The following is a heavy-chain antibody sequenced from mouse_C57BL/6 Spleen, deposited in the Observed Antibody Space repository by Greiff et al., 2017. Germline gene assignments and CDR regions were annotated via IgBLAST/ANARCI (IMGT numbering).Heavy chain of an antibody. V-gene: IGHV1-54*01. Sequence: VKVVESGAELVRPGTSVKVSCKASGYAFTNYLIEWVKQRPGQGLEWIGVINPGSGGTNYNEKFKGKATLTADKSSSTAYMQLSSLTSEDSAVYFCARDGNYWFAYWGQGTLVTVSA. CDR2: INPGSGGT. D-gene: IGHD2-1*01. CDR3: ARDGNYWFAY. CDR1: GYAFTNYL. J-gene: IGHJ3*01.